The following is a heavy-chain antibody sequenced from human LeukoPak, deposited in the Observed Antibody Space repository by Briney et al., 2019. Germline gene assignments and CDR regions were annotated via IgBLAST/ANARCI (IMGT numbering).Heavy chain of an antibody. D-gene: IGHD5-18*01. V-gene: IGHV4-61*02. CDR2: IYTSGST. CDR1: GGSISSGSYY. CDR3: ARVLRGYSYGYDY. J-gene: IGHJ4*02. Sequence: SQTLSLTCTVSGGSISSGSYYWSWVRQPAGKGLEWIGRIYTSGSTNYNPSLKSRVTISVDTSKNQFSLKLSSVTAADTAVYYCARVLRGYSYGYDYWGQGTLVTVSS.